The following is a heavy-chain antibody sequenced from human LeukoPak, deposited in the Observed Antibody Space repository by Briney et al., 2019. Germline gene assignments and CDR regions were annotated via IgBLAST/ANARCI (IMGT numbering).Heavy chain of an antibody. CDR3: ARGFSRSTSYYYYYYMDV. Sequence: ASVKVSCKASGGTFSSYAISWVRQAPGQGLEWMGGIIPIFGTANYAQKFQGRVTITADKSTSTAYMELSSLRSEDTAVYYCARGFSRSTSYYYYYYMDVWGKGTTVTVSS. CDR2: IIPIFGTA. V-gene: IGHV1-69*06. CDR1: GGTFSSYA. J-gene: IGHJ6*03. D-gene: IGHD6-13*01.